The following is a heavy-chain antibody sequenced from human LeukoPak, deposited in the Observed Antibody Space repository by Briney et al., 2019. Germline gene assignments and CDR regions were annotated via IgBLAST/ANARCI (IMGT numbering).Heavy chain of an antibody. J-gene: IGHJ6*04. CDR3: ARGPFRRGYYGMDV. V-gene: IGHV4-34*01. CDR2: INHSGST. CDR1: GGSFSGYY. Sequence: PSETLSLTCAVYGGSFSGYYWSWVRQPPGKGLEWIGEINHSGSTNYNPSLKSRVTISVDTSKNQFSLKLSSVTAADTAVYYCARGPFRRGYYGMDVWGKGTPVTVST.